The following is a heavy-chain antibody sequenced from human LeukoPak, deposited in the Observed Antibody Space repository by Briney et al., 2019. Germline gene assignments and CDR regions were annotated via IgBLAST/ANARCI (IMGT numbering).Heavy chain of an antibody. CDR1: GGSFSGYY. V-gene: IGHV4-34*01. D-gene: IGHD2-2*01. CDR2: INHSGST. Sequence: PSETLSLTCAVYGGSFSGYYWSWIRQPPGKGLEWIGEINHSGSTNYNPSLKSRVTISVDTSKNQFSLKLSSVTAADTAVYYCARDPEGYCSSTSCYPYWGQGTLVTVSS. J-gene: IGHJ4*02. CDR3: ARDPEGYCSSTSCYPY.